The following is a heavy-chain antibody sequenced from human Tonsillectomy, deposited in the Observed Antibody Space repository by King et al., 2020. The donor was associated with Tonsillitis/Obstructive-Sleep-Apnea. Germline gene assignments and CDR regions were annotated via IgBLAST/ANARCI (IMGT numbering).Heavy chain of an antibody. CDR1: GGSFRGYY. CDR3: GTNAGDYYYYMDV. J-gene: IGHJ6*03. Sequence: VQLQQWGAGLLKPSETLSLTCGVYGGSFRGYYWSWIRQPPGKGLEWFGEINHSGSTDYNSSLKSRVTISRDTSKNQFSLRLTSVTAADTAVYYCGTNAGDYYYYMDVWGKGTTVTVSS. D-gene: IGHD2-2*01. V-gene: IGHV4-34*01. CDR2: INHSGST.